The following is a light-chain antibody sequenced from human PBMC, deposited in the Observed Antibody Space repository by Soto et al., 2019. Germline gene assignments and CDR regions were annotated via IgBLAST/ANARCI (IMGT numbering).Light chain of an antibody. CDR1: QSLLSSSDNRNY. CDR3: QTYYRVPLT. CDR2: WAS. Sequence: DVVMTQSPDSLALSLGERATTNCKSSQSLLSSSDNRNYLAWFQQKVGQPPKLLIRWASTRESGVPDRFSASGSATEFTLTINSLQAEDVAVYYCQTYYRVPLTFGGGTKVELK. V-gene: IGKV4-1*01. J-gene: IGKJ4*01.